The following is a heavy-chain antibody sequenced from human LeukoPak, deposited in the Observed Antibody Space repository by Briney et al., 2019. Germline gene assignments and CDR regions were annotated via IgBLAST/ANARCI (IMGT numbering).Heavy chain of an antibody. V-gene: IGHV1-8*03. CDR3: ARAVGGKNYYYYYMDV. CDR1: GYTFTSYD. J-gene: IGHJ6*03. D-gene: IGHD3-10*01. CDR2: MNPNSGNT. Sequence: ASVKVSCKASGYTFTSYDINWVRQATGQGLEWMGWMNPNSGNTGYAQKFQGRVTIARNTSISTAYMELSSLGSEDTAVYYCARAVGGKNYYYYYMDVWGKGTTVTVSS.